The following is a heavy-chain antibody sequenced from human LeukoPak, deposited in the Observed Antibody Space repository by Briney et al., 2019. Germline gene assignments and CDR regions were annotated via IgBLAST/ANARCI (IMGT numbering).Heavy chain of an antibody. V-gene: IGHV1-18*01. Sequence: GASVKVSCKPSGYTFTNYNLAWVRQAPGEGLEWMGWISPYNGDTNYAPKFQGRVTLTTDTSTSTGYMELRNLRSDDTAVYYCAREAADHPDYWGQGTLVTVSS. CDR1: GYTFTNYN. CDR3: AREAADHPDY. J-gene: IGHJ4*02. CDR2: ISPYNGDT.